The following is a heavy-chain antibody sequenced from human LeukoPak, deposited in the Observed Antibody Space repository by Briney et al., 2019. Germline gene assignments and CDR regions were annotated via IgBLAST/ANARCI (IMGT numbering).Heavy chain of an antibody. V-gene: IGHV3-21*01. J-gene: IGHJ3*02. CDR1: GFTFNIYT. CDR2: ICSSSRYI. D-gene: IGHD2-15*01. Sequence: PGGTLRLSCAASGFTFNIYTMTWVRQAPGKGLEWVSSICSSSRYIYYADSLKGRFTISRDNDNNSVYLQMNSLGAEDTAVYYCARDCSSSAFDIWGQGTMVTVSS. CDR3: ARDCSSSAFDI.